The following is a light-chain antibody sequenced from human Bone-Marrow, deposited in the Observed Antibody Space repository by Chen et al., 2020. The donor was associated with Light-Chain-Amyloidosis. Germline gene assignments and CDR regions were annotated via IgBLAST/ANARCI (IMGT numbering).Light chain of an antibody. CDR1: SRDVGSHIL. CDR3: CSYADSDTWV. V-gene: IGLV2-23*01. Sequence: QSALTQPASVTGSPGQSISISSTGTSRDVGSHILVSWYQQYSGRAPKLMIYGATKRPSGVSNRFSGSKSGNTASLTICGLQAEDEADYYCCSYADSDTWVFGGGTKLTVL. J-gene: IGLJ3*02. CDR2: GAT.